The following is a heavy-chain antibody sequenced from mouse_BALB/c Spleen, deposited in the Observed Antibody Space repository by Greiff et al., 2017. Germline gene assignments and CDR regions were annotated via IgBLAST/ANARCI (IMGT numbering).Heavy chain of an antibody. CDR1: GFTFSSYA. V-gene: IGHV5-12-1*01. D-gene: IGHD2-4*01. J-gene: IGHJ4*01. Sequence: EVMLVESGGGLVKPGGSLKLSCAASGFTFSSYAMSWVRQTPEKRLEWVATISSGGGSTYYPDTVKGRFTISRDNAKNTLYLQMSSLKSEDTAMYYCARHKRLRYAMDYWGQGTSVTVSS. CDR3: ARHKRLRYAMDY. CDR2: ISSGGGST.